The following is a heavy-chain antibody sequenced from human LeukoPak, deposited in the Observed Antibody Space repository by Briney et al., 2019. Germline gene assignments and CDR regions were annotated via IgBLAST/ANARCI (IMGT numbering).Heavy chain of an antibody. V-gene: IGHV4-59*01. CDR2: IYYSGST. J-gene: IGHJ5*02. CDR1: GGSISSYY. D-gene: IGHD2-2*01. Sequence: PSETLSLTCTVSGGSISSYYWSWIRQPPGKGLEWIGYIYYSGSTNYNPSLKSQVTISVDTSKNQFSLKLSSVTAADTAVYYCAHISGYCSSTSCVNWFDPWGQGTLVTVSS. CDR3: AHISGYCSSTSCVNWFDP.